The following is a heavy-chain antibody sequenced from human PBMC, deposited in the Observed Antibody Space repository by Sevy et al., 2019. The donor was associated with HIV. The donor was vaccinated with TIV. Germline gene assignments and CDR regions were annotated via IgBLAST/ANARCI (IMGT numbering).Heavy chain of an antibody. CDR2: ISGSGGST. J-gene: IGHJ6*03. CDR1: GFTFSSYA. D-gene: IGHD1-20*01. Sequence: GGSLRLSCAASGFTFSSYAMSWVRQAPGKGLEWVSAISGSGGSTYYADSVKGRFTISRDNSKNTLDLQMNSLRAEDTAVYYCAKDGYKPSVGDENYYYYYMDVWGKGTTVTVSS. V-gene: IGHV3-23*01. CDR3: AKDGYKPSVGDENYYYYYMDV.